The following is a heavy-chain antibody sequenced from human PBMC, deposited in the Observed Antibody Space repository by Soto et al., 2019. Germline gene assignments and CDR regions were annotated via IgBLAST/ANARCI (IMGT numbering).Heavy chain of an antibody. CDR1: GYTFTSYD. CDR2: MNPNSGNT. Sequence: ASVKVSCKASGYTFTSYDINWVLQATGEGLEWMGWMNPNSGNTGYAQKFQGRVTMTRNTSISTAYMELSSLRSEDTAVYYCARGSYDFWSGYYGTIDAFDIWGQGTMVTVSS. V-gene: IGHV1-8*01. D-gene: IGHD3-3*01. J-gene: IGHJ3*02. CDR3: ARGSYDFWSGYYGTIDAFDI.